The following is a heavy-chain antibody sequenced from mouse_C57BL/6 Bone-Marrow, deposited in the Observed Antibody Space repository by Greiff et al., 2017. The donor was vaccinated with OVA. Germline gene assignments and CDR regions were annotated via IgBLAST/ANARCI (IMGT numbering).Heavy chain of an antibody. CDR2: IYPGSGST. CDR3: ARRLRLPSYYAMDY. J-gene: IGHJ4*01. V-gene: IGHV1-55*01. D-gene: IGHD3-2*02. CDR1: GYTFTSYW. Sequence: QVQLKQPGAELVKPGASVKMSCKASGYTFTSYWITWVKQRPGQGLEWIGDIYPGSGSTNYNEKFKSKATLTVDTSSSTAYMQLSSLTSEDSAVYYCARRLRLPSYYAMDYWGQGTSVTVSS.